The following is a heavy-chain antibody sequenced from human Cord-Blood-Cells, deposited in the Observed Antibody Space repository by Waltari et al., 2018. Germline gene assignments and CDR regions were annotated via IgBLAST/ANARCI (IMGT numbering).Heavy chain of an antibody. CDR1: GGTFSSYA. J-gene: IGHJ3*02. V-gene: IGHV1-69*12. Sequence: QVQLVQSGAEVKKPGSSVKVSCKASGGTFSSYAISWVRQAPGQGLEWMGGVNPTFGTANYAQKFQGRVTITADESTSTAYMELGSLRSEDTAVYYWARARAGGGAFDIWGQGTMVTVSS. D-gene: IGHD3-10*01. CDR2: VNPTFGTA. CDR3: ARARAGGGAFDI.